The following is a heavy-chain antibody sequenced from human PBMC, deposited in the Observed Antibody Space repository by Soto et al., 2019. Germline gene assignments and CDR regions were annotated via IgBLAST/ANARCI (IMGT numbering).Heavy chain of an antibody. CDR3: AKDLQYSGSYSAY. CDR1: GFTFSSYS. D-gene: IGHD1-26*01. J-gene: IGHJ4*02. V-gene: IGHV3-23*01. CDR2: ISGSGGST. Sequence: PGGSLRLSCAASGFTFSSYSMNWVRQAPGKGLEWVSAISGSGGSTYYADSVKGRFTISRDNSKNTLYLQMNSLRAEDTAVYYCAKDLQYSGSYSAYWGQGTLVTVSS.